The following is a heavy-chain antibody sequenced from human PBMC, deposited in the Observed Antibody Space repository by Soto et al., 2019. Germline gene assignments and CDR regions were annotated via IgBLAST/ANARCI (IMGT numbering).Heavy chain of an antibody. V-gene: IGHV4-30-2*01. CDR3: ARWWMYAPRFDP. Sequence: SETLSLTCTVFDGSINYYYWNWIRQPPGKGLEWIGYIYHSGSTYYNPSLKSRVTISVDRSKNQFSLKLSSVTAADTAVYYCARWWMYAPRFDPWSQGTLVTVSS. D-gene: IGHD2-8*01. CDR1: DGSINYYY. J-gene: IGHJ5*02. CDR2: IYHSGST.